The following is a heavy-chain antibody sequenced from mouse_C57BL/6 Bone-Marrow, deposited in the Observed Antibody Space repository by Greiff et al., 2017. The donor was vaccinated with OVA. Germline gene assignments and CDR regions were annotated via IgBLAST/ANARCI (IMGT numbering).Heavy chain of an antibody. CDR2: IRNKANGYTT. V-gene: IGHV7-3*01. Sequence: EVKLVESGGGLVQPGGSLSLSCAASGFTFTDYYMSWVRQPPGKALEWLGFIRNKANGYTTEYSASVKGRFTISRDNSQSILYLQMNALRAEDSATYYCARRHYYGGYFDVWGTGTTVTVSS. CDR3: ARRHYYGGYFDV. J-gene: IGHJ1*03. D-gene: IGHD1-2*01. CDR1: GFTFTDYY.